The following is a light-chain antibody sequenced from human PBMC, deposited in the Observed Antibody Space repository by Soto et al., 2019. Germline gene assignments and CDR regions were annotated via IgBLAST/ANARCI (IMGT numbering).Light chain of an antibody. CDR3: QQYGGSPRVS. Sequence: EIVLTKSPGALSLSPGERATLSCRASQTVSDNYLAWYQQKPGQAPRLLIYGASNRATGIPDMFSGSGSERDFTLTISRLEPEEFAVYYCQQYGGSPRVSFGGGTKVEIK. V-gene: IGKV3-20*01. J-gene: IGKJ4*01. CDR2: GAS. CDR1: QTVSDNY.